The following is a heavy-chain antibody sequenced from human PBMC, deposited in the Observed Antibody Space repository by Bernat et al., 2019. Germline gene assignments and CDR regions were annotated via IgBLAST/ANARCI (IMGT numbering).Heavy chain of an antibody. V-gene: IGHV4-39*01. D-gene: IGHD4-17*01. CDR1: GGSISSSSYY. J-gene: IGHJ4*02. CDR3: ARDTIMTTVTTVEFDY. Sequence: QLQLQESGPGLVKPSETLSLTCTVSGGSISSSSYYWGWIRQPPGKGLEWIGSIYYSGSTYYNPSLKSRVTISVDTSKNQFSLKLSAVTAADTAVYYCARDTIMTTVTTVEFDYWGQGTLATVSS. CDR2: IYYSGST.